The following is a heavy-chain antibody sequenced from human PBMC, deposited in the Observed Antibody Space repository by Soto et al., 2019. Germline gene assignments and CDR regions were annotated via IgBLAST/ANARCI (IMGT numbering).Heavy chain of an antibody. Sequence: ASVKVSCKASSYTFTSYGISWVRQAPGQWLEWMGSVSAYNGNTNYAQKVKGRVTMTTDTSTSTAYMELRSLRSDDTAVYYCVRDLGEYCISTSCYGYYYYGMDVWGQGTTVTVSS. CDR1: SYTFTSYG. CDR3: VRDLGEYCISTSCYGYYYYGMDV. J-gene: IGHJ6*02. D-gene: IGHD2-2*01. CDR2: VSAYNGNT. V-gene: IGHV1-18*01.